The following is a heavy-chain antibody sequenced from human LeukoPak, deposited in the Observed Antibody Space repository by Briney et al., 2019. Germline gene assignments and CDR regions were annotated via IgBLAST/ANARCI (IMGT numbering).Heavy chain of an antibody. V-gene: IGHV4-39*01. D-gene: IGHD6-19*01. CDR1: GGSISSSSYY. Sequence: SETLSLTCTVSGGSISSSSYYWGWIRQPPGKGLEWIGSIYYSGSTYYNPSLKSRVTISVDTSKNQFSLKLSSVTAADTAVYYCAGHFIAVAGFDYWGQGTLVTVSS. CDR2: IYYSGST. CDR3: AGHFIAVAGFDY. J-gene: IGHJ4*02.